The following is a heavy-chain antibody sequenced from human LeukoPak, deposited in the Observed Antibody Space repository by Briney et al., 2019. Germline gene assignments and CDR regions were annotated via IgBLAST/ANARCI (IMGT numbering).Heavy chain of an antibody. CDR2: IYYSGST. CDR1: GGSISSGGYY. J-gene: IGHJ5*02. V-gene: IGHV4-31*03. D-gene: IGHD2-2*01. CDR3: ARGTSDIVVVPAATDNWFDP. Sequence: SETLSLTCTVSGGSISSGGYYWSWIRQHPGKGLEWIGYIYYSGSTYYNPSLKSRVTISVDTSKNRFSLKLSSVTAADTAVYYCARGTSDIVVVPAATDNWFDPWGQGTLVTVSS.